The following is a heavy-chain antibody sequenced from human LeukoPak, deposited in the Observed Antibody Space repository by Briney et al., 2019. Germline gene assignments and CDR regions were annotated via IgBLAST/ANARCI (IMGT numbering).Heavy chain of an antibody. J-gene: IGHJ5*02. D-gene: IGHD1-1*01. Sequence: PGGSLRLSCAASGLTFRNYWMHWVRQVPGKGLVWVSGINSDGRSTVCADSVKGRFTISRDNAKNTLYLQMNMPRIEDTAVYYCVVDFQYNSPWGQGTLVTASS. CDR3: VVDFQYNSP. CDR1: GLTFRNYW. CDR2: INSDGRST. V-gene: IGHV3-74*01.